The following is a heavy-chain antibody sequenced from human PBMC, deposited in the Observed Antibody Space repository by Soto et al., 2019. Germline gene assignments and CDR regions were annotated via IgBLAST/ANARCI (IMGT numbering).Heavy chain of an antibody. CDR3: ARTDYGDYLGAFDI. CDR1: GGSISSGGYY. CDR2: IYYSGST. J-gene: IGHJ3*02. V-gene: IGHV4-31*03. Sequence: QVQLQESGPGLVKPSQTLSLTCTVSGGSISSGGYYWSWIRQHPGKGLEWIGYIYYSGSTYYNPSLKSRLNISVDTPKNQFALKLSSVTAADTAVYYCARTDYGDYLGAFDIWGQGTMVTVSS. D-gene: IGHD4-17*01.